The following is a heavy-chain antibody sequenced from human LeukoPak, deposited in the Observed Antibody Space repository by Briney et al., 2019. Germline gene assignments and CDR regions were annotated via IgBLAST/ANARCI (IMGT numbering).Heavy chain of an antibody. CDR1: GGSISSSNW. V-gene: IGHV4-4*02. J-gene: IGHJ4*02. Sequence: SGTLSLTCAVSGGSISSSNWWSWVRQPPGKGLEWIGEIYHSGSSNYNPSLKSRVTISVDKSKNQFSLKLSSVTAADTAVYYCARDGAGYTSGWDYWGQGTLVTVSS. CDR3: ARDGAGYTSGWDY. CDR2: IYHSGSS. D-gene: IGHD6-19*01.